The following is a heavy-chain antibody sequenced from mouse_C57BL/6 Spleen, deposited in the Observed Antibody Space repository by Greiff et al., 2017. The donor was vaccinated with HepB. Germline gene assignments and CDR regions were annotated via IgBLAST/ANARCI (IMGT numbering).Heavy chain of an antibody. V-gene: IGHV3-6*01. CDR2: ISYDGSN. D-gene: IGHD2-2*01. CDR1: GYSITSGYY. CDR3: ARGREYGSISSY. J-gene: IGHJ4*01. Sequence: DVKLQESGPGLVKPSQSLSLTCSVTGYSITSGYYWNWIRQFPGNKLEWMGYISYDGSNNYNPSLKNRISITRDTSKNQFFLKLNSVTTEDTATYYCARGREYGSISSYWGQGTSVTVSS.